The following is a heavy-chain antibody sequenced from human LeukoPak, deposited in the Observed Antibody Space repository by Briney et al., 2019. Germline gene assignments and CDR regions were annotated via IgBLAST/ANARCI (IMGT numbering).Heavy chain of an antibody. V-gene: IGHV1-2*02. CDR3: ARLYSGYGNYDYYMDV. Sequence: ASVKLSFKSSVYSFTGYYLNWVRQAPGQRLEWMGWINPNTGGTNYAQKFQGRVTMTRDTSISTAYMELSRLRSDDTAVYYCARLYSGYGNYDYYMDVWGKGTTVTVSS. CDR2: INPNTGGT. J-gene: IGHJ6*03. CDR1: VYSFTGYY. D-gene: IGHD5-12*01.